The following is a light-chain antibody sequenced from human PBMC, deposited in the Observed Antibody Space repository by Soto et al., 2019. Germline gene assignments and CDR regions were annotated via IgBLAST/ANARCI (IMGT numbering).Light chain of an antibody. CDR3: QQYYRYPHT. V-gene: IGKV1-8*01. CDR1: QGISRY. J-gene: IGKJ1*01. CDR2: AAS. Sequence: AIRMTQSPSSFSASTGDRVTITCRASQGISRYLAWYQQKPGKAPKLLIYAASTLQSGVPSRFSGCGSGTDFTLPISCLQSEHFATYYCQQYYRYPHTFGQCTKVEI.